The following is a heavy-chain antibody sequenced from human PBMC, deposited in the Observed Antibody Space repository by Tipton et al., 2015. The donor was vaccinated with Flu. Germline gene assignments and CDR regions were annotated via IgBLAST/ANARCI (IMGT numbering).Heavy chain of an antibody. CDR2: IYSGGSA. V-gene: IGHV3-53*01. D-gene: IGHD2-8*01. Sequence: SLRLSCAASGFSVSDNYMSWVRQAPGKGLEWVSVIYSGGSAYVADSVKGRFTISRDNSKNTLYLQMNSLRAEDTAVYYCARALISYFSGMDVWGQGTPVPVS. CDR3: ARALISYFSGMDV. J-gene: IGHJ6*02. CDR1: GFSVSDNY.